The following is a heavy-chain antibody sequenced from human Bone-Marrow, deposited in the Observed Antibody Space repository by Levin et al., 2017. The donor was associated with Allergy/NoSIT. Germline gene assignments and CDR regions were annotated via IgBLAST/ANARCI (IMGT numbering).Heavy chain of an antibody. D-gene: IGHD2-2*01. CDR3: ARDFSQYQLLYYFDY. V-gene: IGHV3-21*01. Sequence: AGGSLRLSCAASGFTFSSYSMNWVRQAPGKGLEWVSSISSSSSYIYYADSVKGRFTISRDNAKNSLYLQMYSLRAEDTAVYYCARDFSQYQLLYYFDYWGQGTLVTVSS. CDR2: ISSSSSYI. CDR1: GFTFSSYS. J-gene: IGHJ4*02.